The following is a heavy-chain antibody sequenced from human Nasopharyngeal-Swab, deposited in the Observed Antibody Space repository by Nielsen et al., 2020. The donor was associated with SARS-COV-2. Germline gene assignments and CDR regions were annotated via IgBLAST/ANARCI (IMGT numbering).Heavy chain of an antibody. V-gene: IGHV5-51*01. CDR1: GARGTTHW. Sequence: GGSLRIKGKGAGARGTTHWIGWVRQMPGKGLEWMGIIYPGDSNTRYSPSFQGQVTISVDKYSSTAYLQWSSLKASDTAIYYCARPMRPMGHYYFGMDVWGQGTTVTVSS. CDR2: IYPGDSNT. CDR3: ARPMRPMGHYYFGMDV. D-gene: IGHD1-26*01. J-gene: IGHJ6*02.